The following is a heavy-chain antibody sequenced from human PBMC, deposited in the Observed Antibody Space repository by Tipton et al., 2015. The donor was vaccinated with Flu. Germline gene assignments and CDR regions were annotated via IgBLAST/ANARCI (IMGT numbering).Heavy chain of an antibody. J-gene: IGHJ4*02. Sequence: TLSLTCIVSGISISSYYWGWIRQPPGKGLEWIGQIYCSATTENNPSLKSRVTISVDTSKNQFSLMLRSVTAADTAVYYCARLSYYDVDLKNFYFDYWGQGALVTVSS. CDR2: IYCSATT. CDR1: GISISSYY. CDR3: ARLSYYDVDLKNFYFDY. D-gene: IGHD3-10*02. V-gene: IGHV4-59*08.